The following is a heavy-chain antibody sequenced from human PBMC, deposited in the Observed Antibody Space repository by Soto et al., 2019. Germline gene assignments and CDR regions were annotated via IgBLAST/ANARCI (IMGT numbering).Heavy chain of an antibody. CDR2: ISXXXXXI. CDR3: AAEGGDAFDI. J-gene: IGHJ3*02. V-gene: IGHV3-21*01. D-gene: IGHD1-26*01. CDR1: GFTFSSYS. Sequence: PGGSLRLSCAASGFTFSSYSMNWVRQAPGKGLEXVSXISXXXXXIXXADSVKGRFTISRDNAKNSLSLQMNSLRAEDTAVYYCAAEGGDAFDIWGQGTMVTASS.